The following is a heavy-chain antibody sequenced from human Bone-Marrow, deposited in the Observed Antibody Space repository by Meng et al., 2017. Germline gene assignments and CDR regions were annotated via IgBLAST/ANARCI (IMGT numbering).Heavy chain of an antibody. CDR1: GFTFSSYA. Sequence: ETLFLTCAASGFTFSSYAMSWVRQAPGKGLEWVSAISGSGGSTYYADSVKGRFTISRDNSKNTLYLQMNSLRAEDTAVYYCAKASGSYYVTDAFDIWGQGTMVTVSS. V-gene: IGHV3-23*01. J-gene: IGHJ3*02. CDR2: ISGSGGST. D-gene: IGHD1-26*01. CDR3: AKASGSYYVTDAFDI.